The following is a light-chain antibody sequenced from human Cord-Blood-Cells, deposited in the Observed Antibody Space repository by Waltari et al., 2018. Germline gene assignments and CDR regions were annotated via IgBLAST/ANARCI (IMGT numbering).Light chain of an antibody. V-gene: IGKV1-39*01. Sequence: IQMTQSPSSLSASVGERVTITCRASQSISSYFNWYQQKPGKAPKLLIYAAASLQSGVPSRFSGSGSGTDFTLTISSLQPEDFATYYCQQSYSTPRVYTFGQGTKLEIK. J-gene: IGKJ2*01. CDR3: QQSYSTPRVYT. CDR2: AAA. CDR1: QSISSY.